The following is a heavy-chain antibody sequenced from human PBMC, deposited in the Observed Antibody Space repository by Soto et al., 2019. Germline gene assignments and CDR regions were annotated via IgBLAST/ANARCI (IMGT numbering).Heavy chain of an antibody. CDR2: ISAYNGNT. V-gene: IGHV1-18*01. CDR1: GYTLTSYG. CDR3: ARGTLRFLEWLFGGAFEI. Sequence: ASVKVSCKASGYTLTSYGISWVRQAPGQGLEWMGWISAYNGNTNYAQKLQGRVTMTTDTSTSTAYMELRSLRSDDTAVYYCARGTLRFLEWLFGGAFEIWGQGTMVTVSS. D-gene: IGHD3-3*01. J-gene: IGHJ3*02.